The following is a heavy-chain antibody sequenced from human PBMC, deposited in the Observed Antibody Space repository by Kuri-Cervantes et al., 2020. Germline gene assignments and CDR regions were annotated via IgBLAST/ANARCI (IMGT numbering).Heavy chain of an antibody. CDR2: IWYDGSNK. Sequence: GGSLRLSCAASGFTFSSYGMHWVRQAPGKGLEWVSVIWYDGSNKYYADSVKGRFTISRDNSKNTLYLQMNSLRAEDTAVYYCARDHRIGGYITMVRGVISLPTLYYYYGMDVWGQGTTVTVSS. CDR3: ARDHRIGGYITMVRGVISLPTLYYYYGMDV. D-gene: IGHD3-10*01. J-gene: IGHJ6*02. CDR1: GFTFSSYG. V-gene: IGHV3-33*01.